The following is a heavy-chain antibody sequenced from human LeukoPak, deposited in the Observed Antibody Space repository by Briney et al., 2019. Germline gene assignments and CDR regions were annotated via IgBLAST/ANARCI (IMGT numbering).Heavy chain of an antibody. CDR2: ISAYNGNT. V-gene: IGHV1-18*01. J-gene: IGHJ4*02. CDR3: ARFSIWEGKYYFDY. CDR1: GYTFTIYG. D-gene: IGHD1-26*01. Sequence: ASVNVSCKASGYTFTIYGISWVRQAPGQGLEWMGWISAYNGNTNYAQKLQGRVTMTTDTSTSTAYMELRSLRSDDTAVYYCARFSIWEGKYYFDYWGQGTLVTVSS.